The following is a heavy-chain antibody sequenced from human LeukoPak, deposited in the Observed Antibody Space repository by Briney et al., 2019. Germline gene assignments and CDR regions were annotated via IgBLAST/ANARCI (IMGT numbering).Heavy chain of an antibody. Sequence: WETLSLTCTVSGGFFTSSIYYWGWIRQPPGKGLEWIGSIYYNGSTYYNPSLKSRVTISVDTSKKQFSLKLSSVTAADSAVYYCTREGSGSLFYYGMDVWGQGTTVTVSS. J-gene: IGHJ6*02. CDR3: TREGSGSLFYYGMDV. CDR2: IYYNGST. D-gene: IGHD3-10*01. V-gene: IGHV4-39*02. CDR1: GGFFTSSIYY.